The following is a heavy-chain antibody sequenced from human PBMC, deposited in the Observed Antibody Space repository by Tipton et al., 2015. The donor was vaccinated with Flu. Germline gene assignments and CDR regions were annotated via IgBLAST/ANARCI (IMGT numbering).Heavy chain of an antibody. D-gene: IGHD3-10*01. J-gene: IGHJ4*02. CDR2: IYHRGNT. V-gene: IGHV4-38-2*01. Sequence: TLSLTCAVSGYSISSGYYWGWIRQPPGKGLEWIGSIYHRGNTYYNPSLKSRVTISVDTSKNQFSLKLSSVTAADTAVYYCLTYYHGSGSLHFDYWGQGTLVTVSS. CDR1: GYSISSGYY. CDR3: LTYYHGSGSLHFDY.